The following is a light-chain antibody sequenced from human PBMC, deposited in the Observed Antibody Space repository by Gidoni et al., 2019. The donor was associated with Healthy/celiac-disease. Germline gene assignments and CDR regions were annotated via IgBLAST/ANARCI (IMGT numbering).Light chain of an antibody. CDR2: DAS. CDR1: QDISNY. V-gene: IGKV1-33*01. Sequence: DIQMTQSPSSLSASVGDRVTITCQARQDISNYLNWYQQKPGKAPKLLIYDASNLETGVPSRFSGSGSGTDFTFTISSLQPEDIATYYCQQYDNLRPYTFXXXTKLEIK. J-gene: IGKJ2*01. CDR3: QQYDNLRPYT.